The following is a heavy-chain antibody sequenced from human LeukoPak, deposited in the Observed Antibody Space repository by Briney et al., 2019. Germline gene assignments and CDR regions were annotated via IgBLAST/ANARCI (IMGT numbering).Heavy chain of an antibody. V-gene: IGHV3-7*01. J-gene: IGHJ3*02. CDR1: GFTFSSYG. CDR2: IKEDGSEK. D-gene: IGHD4-17*01. CDR3: ARDSPYGDYDAFDI. Sequence: GGSLRLSCAASGFTFSSYGMHWVRQAPGKGLEWVANIKEDGSEKYYVDSVKGRFTISRDNAKNSLYLEMTSLRAEDTAVYYCARDSPYGDYDAFDIWGQGTMVTVSS.